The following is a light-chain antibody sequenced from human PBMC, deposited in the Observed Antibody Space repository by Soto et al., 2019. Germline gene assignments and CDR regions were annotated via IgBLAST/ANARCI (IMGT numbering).Light chain of an antibody. Sequence: EIVLTQSPGTLSLSPGERATLSCRASQSVSSSYLAWYQQKPGQAPRLLIYGASNRVTGIPDRFSGSGSGTDFTLTISRLEPEDFAVYYCQQYVGSPPRFTFGPGTKVDIK. CDR3: QQYVGSPPRFT. J-gene: IGKJ3*01. V-gene: IGKV3-20*01. CDR1: QSVSSSY. CDR2: GAS.